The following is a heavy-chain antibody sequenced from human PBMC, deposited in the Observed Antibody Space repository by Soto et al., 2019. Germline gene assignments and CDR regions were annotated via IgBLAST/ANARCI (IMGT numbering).Heavy chain of an antibody. CDR3: AFEAGYYDSSGTNWFDP. D-gene: IGHD3-22*01. CDR2: IYYSGST. CDR1: GGSISSGDYY. J-gene: IGHJ5*02. V-gene: IGHV4-30-4*01. Sequence: PSLTCTVSGGSISSGDYYWSWIRQPPGKGLEWIGYIYYSGSTYYNPSLKSRVTISVDTSKNQFSLKLTSVTAADTAVYYCAFEAGYYDSSGTNWFDPWGQGTLVTVSS.